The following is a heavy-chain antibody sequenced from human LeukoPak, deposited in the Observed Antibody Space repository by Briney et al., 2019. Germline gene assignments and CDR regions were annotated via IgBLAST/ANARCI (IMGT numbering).Heavy chain of an antibody. Sequence: GGSLRLSCAASGFTFNRYWMHWVRQAPGKGLVWVSRISPDGNSATYAASVKGRFTISRDNAKNTLYLQMNSLRAEDSPVYYCVSSDGGYYYNLDVWGQGTPVTVSS. CDR2: ISPDGNSA. D-gene: IGHD2-15*01. CDR3: VSSDGGYYYNLDV. V-gene: IGHV3-74*03. CDR1: GFTFNRYW. J-gene: IGHJ6*02.